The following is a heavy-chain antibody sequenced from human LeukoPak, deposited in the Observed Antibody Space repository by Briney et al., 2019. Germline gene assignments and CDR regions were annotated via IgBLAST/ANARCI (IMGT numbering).Heavy chain of an antibody. CDR2: INPNSGGT. CDR3: ARGDYYDSSGYPDY. CDR1: GYTFTGYY. D-gene: IGHD3-22*01. J-gene: IGHJ4*02. V-gene: IGHV1-2*02. Sequence: ASVKVSCKASGYTFTGYYMHWVRQAPGQGLEWMGWINPNSGGTNYAQKFQGRVTMTRDTSISTAYMELSRLRSDDTAVYHCARGDYYDSSGYPDYWGQGTLVTVSS.